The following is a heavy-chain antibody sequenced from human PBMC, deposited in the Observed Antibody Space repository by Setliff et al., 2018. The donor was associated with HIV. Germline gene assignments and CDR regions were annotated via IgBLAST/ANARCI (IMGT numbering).Heavy chain of an antibody. V-gene: IGHV1-46*01. J-gene: IGHJ3*02. CDR1: GYSFTNHY. D-gene: IGHD5-12*01. Sequence: EASVKVSCKPSGYSFTNHYMHWVRQAPGQGFEWMGVINPTGGSTRNTQKFQGRVAMTRDTSTSTVYMELSSLRSEDTAVYYCASAGAWQRNALDIWGQGTMVTVSS. CDR2: INPTGGST. CDR3: ASAGAWQRNALDI.